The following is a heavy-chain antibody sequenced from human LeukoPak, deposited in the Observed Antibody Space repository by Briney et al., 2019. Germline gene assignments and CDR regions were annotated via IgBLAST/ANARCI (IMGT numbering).Heavy chain of an antibody. CDR2: IRSKANSYAT. J-gene: IGHJ3*02. V-gene: IGHV3-73*01. D-gene: IGHD2-21*01. CDR3: AKDWVDNPDAFDI. Sequence: GGSLRLSCAASGFTFSGSAMHWVRQASGKGLEWVGRIRSKANSYATAYAASVKGRFTISRDDSKNTAYLQMNSLRAEDTAVYYCAKDWVDNPDAFDIWGQGTMVTVSS. CDR1: GFTFSGSA.